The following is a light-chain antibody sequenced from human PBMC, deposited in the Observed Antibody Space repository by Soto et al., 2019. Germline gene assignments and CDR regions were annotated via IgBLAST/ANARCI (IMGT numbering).Light chain of an antibody. V-gene: IGKV3-15*01. CDR1: QSLSIN. CDR2: GAS. J-gene: IGKJ2*01. Sequence: EIVMTQSPATLSVSPGERATLSCRASQSLSINLAWYQQKPGQAPRLLIYGASTRATGIPASFSGSGSGTEFTLTISSLQSEDFAAYYCQQYNNWPYTFGQGTKLEIK. CDR3: QQYNNWPYT.